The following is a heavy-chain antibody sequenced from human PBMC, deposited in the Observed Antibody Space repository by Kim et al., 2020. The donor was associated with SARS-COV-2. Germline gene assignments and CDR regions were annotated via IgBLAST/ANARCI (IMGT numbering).Heavy chain of an antibody. J-gene: IGHJ3*02. D-gene: IGHD3-22*01. V-gene: IGHV1-2*06. CDR2: INPNSGGT. CDR3: VCGYYRPTPPGTFDI. CDR1: GYTFTGYY. Sequence: ASVKVSCKASGYTFTGYYMHWVRQAPGQGLEWIGRINPNSGGTNYAQKFQGRVTMTRDTSISTAYMELSRLRSDDTAVYYCVCGYYRPTPPGTFDIWGQGTMVTVSS.